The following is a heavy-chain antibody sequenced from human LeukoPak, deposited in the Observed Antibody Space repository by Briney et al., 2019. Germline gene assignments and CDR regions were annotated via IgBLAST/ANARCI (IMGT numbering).Heavy chain of an antibody. V-gene: IGHV4-34*01. D-gene: IGHD3-10*01. CDR1: GGSFSGYY. J-gene: IGHJ4*02. CDR2: INHSGST. Sequence: SETLSLTCAVYGGSFSGYYWSWIRQPPGKGLEWIGEINHSGSTNYNPSLKSRVTISLDTSKTQFSLKLNSVTAADTAVYYCARRGASAHTHFDFWGQGALVTVSS. CDR3: ARRGASAHTHFDF.